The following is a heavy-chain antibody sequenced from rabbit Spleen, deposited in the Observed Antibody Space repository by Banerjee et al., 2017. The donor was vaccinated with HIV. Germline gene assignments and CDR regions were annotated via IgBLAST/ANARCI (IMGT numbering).Heavy chain of an antibody. Sequence: QEQLEESGGDLVKPGASLTLTCTASGFSFSSNYDMCWVRQAPGKGLEWIACIYAGSSGSTYYASWAKGRFTISKTSSTTVTLQMTSLTAADTATYFCARNYVNTFDLWGQGTLVTVS. CDR3: ARNYVNTFDL. CDR2: IYAGSSGST. V-gene: IGHV1S45*01. J-gene: IGHJ2*01. CDR1: GFSFSSNYD. D-gene: IGHD1-1*01.